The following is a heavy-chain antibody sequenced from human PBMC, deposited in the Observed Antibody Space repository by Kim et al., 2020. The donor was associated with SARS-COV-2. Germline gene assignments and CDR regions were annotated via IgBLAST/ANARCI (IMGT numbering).Heavy chain of an antibody. V-gene: IGHV5-51*01. Sequence: GESLKISCNVSGYNFADYWFAWVRQMPGKGLEWMGLIYPGDSDTRYSPSFQGQGTISADKSISTAYLQWSSLKASDRAMYYCARRLSSDSSGYAFDYWGQGTLVTVSS. CDR1: GYNFADYW. J-gene: IGHJ4*02. CDR2: IYPGDSDT. CDR3: ARRLSSDSSGYAFDY. D-gene: IGHD3-22*01.